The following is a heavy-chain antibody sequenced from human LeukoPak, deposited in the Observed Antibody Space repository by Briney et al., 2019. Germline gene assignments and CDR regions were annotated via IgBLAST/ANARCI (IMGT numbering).Heavy chain of an antibody. D-gene: IGHD3-10*02. CDR2: ISSSSSYI. CDR3: ARDMFPRVPDH. CDR1: GFTLSDYA. J-gene: IGHJ4*02. V-gene: IGHV3-21*01. Sequence: GGSLGLSCDASGFTLSDYAMHWVRQAPGKGLEWVSSISSSSSYIYYADSVKGRFTISRDNAKNSLYLQMNSLRAEDTAVYYCARDMFPRVPDHWGQGTLVTVSS.